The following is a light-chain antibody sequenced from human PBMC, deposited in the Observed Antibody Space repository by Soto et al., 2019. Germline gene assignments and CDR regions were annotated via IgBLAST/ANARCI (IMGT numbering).Light chain of an antibody. J-gene: IGKJ1*01. V-gene: IGKV3-11*01. CDR2: DTS. CDR1: QSVSSY. CDR3: QQRTKFLWT. Sequence: EIVLTQSPATLSLSPGERATLSCRASQSVSSYLAWYQQKPGQAPRLLIYDTSNRAPGIPARFSGSGSGTDLTLTISSLEPEDFAVYFCQQRTKFLWTFGQGTKVDI.